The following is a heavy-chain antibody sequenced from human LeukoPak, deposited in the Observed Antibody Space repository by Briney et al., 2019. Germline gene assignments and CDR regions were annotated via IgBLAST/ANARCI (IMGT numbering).Heavy chain of an antibody. J-gene: IGHJ5*02. CDR3: ARVGPEMVGYCSSTSCPNWFDP. D-gene: IGHD2-2*01. Sequence: ASVKVSCKTSGYTFTNYGISWVRQAPGQGLEWMGWISGYNGNTNYAQKIQGRVTMTTDTSTSTAYMELRSLRSDDTAVYYCARVGPEMVGYCSSTSCPNWFDPWGQGTLVTVSS. CDR1: GYTFTNYG. V-gene: IGHV1-18*01. CDR2: ISGYNGNT.